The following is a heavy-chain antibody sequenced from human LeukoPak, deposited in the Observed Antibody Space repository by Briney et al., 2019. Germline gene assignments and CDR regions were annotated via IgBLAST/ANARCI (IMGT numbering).Heavy chain of an antibody. V-gene: IGHV4-59*01. CDR2: IYYSGST. D-gene: IGHD5-12*01. CDR1: GGSISSYY. Sequence: PSETLSLTCTVSGGSISSYYWSWIRQPPGKGLEWIGYIYYSGSTNYNPSLKSRVTISVDTSKNQFSLKLSSVTAADTAVYYCARGGYSGYADFFYFEIWGQGTMVTVSS. J-gene: IGHJ3*02. CDR3: ARGGYSGYADFFYFEI.